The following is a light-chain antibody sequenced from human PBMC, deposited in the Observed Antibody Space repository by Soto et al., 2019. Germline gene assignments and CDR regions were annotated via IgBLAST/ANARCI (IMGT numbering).Light chain of an antibody. V-gene: IGLV1-44*01. J-gene: IGLJ1*01. CDR1: SSNIGGNF. Sequence: QSVLTQPPSASGTPGLRVTISCSGSSSNIGGNFVFWYQQLPGTAPKLMIYDVTKRPSGVPDRFSGSKSGNTASLTISGLQAEDEADYYCCSYAGSYCYVFGTGTKLTVL. CDR2: DVT. CDR3: CSYAGSYCYV.